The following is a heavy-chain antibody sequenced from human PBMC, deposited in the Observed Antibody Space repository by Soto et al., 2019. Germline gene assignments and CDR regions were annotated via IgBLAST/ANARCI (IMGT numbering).Heavy chain of an antibody. CDR3: ARDLGWKWDY. CDR2: IKQDGSEK. Sequence: EVQLVESGGGLVQPGGSLRLSCAASGFTFSSYWMSWVRQAPGKGLEWVANIKQDGSEKYYVDSVKGRFTISRDNAQNSMYLQIKRLGAEDTAVYFCARDLGWKWDYWGQGTLVTVSS. V-gene: IGHV3-7*01. J-gene: IGHJ4*02. CDR1: GFTFSSYW. D-gene: IGHD1-1*01.